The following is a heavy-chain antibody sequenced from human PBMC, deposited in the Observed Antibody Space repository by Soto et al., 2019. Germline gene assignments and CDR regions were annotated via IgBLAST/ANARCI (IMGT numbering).Heavy chain of an antibody. CDR1: GFTVSSNY. V-gene: IGHV3-66*01. Sequence: EVQLVESGGGLVQPGGSLRLSCVASGFTVSSNYMSWFRQAPGKSLEWVSVIYSGGDTHYADSVKGRFTISRDNFKNTLYLQMYSLRAEDTGVYYCARGNTSGWSQFGSWGQGTPVTVSS. D-gene: IGHD6-19*01. J-gene: IGHJ4*02. CDR3: ARGNTSGWSQFGS. CDR2: IYSGGDT.